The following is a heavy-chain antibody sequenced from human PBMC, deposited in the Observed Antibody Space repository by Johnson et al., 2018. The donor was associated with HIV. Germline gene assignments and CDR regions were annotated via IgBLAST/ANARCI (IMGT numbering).Heavy chain of an antibody. Sequence: QVQLVESGGGVVQPGGSLRLSCAASGFNFNIYGMHWVRQAPVRGLEWVAFIRYDGSYKYYADSVKGRFTISRDNSKNTLYLQMNSLRAEDTAVYYCARAEPWDRRHYAFDIWGQGTMVTVSS. CDR2: IRYDGSYK. J-gene: IGHJ3*02. D-gene: IGHD1-1*01. CDR1: GFNFNIYG. CDR3: ARAEPWDRRHYAFDI. V-gene: IGHV3-30*02.